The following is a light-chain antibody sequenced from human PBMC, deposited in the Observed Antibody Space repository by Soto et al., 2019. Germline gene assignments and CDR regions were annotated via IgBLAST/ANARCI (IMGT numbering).Light chain of an antibody. CDR1: SSDIGSNA. V-gene: IGLV1-44*01. J-gene: IGLJ1*01. CDR2: KND. Sequence: QSGLTQPPSASGTPGQRVTISCSGSSSDIGSNAVNWYQQVPGTAPKLLIYKNDQRPSGVPDRFSGSSSGTSASLAISGLQSEDEANYYCAAWDDSLNGLVFGTGTKLTVL. CDR3: AAWDDSLNGLV.